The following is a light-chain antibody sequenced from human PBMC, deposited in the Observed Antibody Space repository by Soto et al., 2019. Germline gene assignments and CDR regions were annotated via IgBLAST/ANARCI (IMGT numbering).Light chain of an antibody. Sequence: QSALTQPASVSGSPGLSIAISCTGTSRDVGGYNSVSWYQQQPGKVPTLMIYDVSNRPSGVSNRFSGSKSGNTASLTISGLQAEDEGDYYCSSYTTGGSYVFGTGTQLTVL. V-gene: IGLV2-14*01. CDR2: DVS. J-gene: IGLJ1*01. CDR1: SRDVGGYNS. CDR3: SSYTTGGSYV.